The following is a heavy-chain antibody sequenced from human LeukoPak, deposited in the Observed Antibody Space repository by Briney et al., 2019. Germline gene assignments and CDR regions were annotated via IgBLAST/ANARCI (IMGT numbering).Heavy chain of an antibody. Sequence: HAGGSLRLSCAASGFTSSSYGMSWVRQAPGKGLEWVSAISGSGGSTYYADSVKGRFTISRVNSRNALYLQMNSLRVEDTALYYCARRDSSTWTFDHWGQGTPVTVTS. CDR1: GFTSSSYG. D-gene: IGHD5-24*01. CDR2: ISGSGGST. CDR3: ARRDSSTWTFDH. V-gene: IGHV3-23*01. J-gene: IGHJ4*02.